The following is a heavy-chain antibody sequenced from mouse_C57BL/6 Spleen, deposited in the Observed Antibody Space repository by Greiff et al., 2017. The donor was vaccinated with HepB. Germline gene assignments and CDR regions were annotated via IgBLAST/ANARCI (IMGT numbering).Heavy chain of an antibody. J-gene: IGHJ1*03. CDR1: GYTFTDYN. D-gene: IGHD1-1*01. CDR2: INPNNGGT. Sequence: EVQLQQSGPELVKPGASVKMSCKASGYTFTDYNMHWVKQSHGKSLEWIGYINPNNGGTSYNQKFKGKATLTVNKSSSTAYMELRSLTSDDSAVYYCASQYYGSSYGWYFDVWGTGTTVTVSS. V-gene: IGHV1-22*01. CDR3: ASQYYGSSYGWYFDV.